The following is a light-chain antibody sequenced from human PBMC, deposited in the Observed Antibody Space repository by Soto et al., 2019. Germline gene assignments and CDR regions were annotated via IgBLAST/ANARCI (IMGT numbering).Light chain of an antibody. CDR2: GAS. J-gene: IGKJ1*01. CDR1: HSISET. V-gene: IGKV3-15*01. Sequence: VMTQSPATLSVSPGGRATLSCRASHSISETLAWYQQKPGQAPRLLIHGASTRAPGFPARFSGSGSGTDFTLTISSLQSEDFAVYYCQQYNNWPWTFGQGTKVDI. CDR3: QQYNNWPWT.